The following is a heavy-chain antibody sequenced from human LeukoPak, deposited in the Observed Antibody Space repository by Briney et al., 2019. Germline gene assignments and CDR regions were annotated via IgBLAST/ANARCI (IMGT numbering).Heavy chain of an antibody. CDR1: GFTFSSYA. D-gene: IGHD2-2*01. Sequence: GGSLRLSCSASGFTFSSYAMHWVRQAPGKGLEYVSAISSNGDSTYYADSVKGRFTISRDNSKNTLYLQMSSLRAEDTAVYYCVKRVCSTTSRSAPFAYWGQGTLVTVSS. V-gene: IGHV3-64D*06. CDR3: VKRVCSTTSRSAPFAY. J-gene: IGHJ4*02. CDR2: ISSNGDST.